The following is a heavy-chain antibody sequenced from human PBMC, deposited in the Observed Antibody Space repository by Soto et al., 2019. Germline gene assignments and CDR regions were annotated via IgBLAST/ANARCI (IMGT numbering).Heavy chain of an antibody. CDR3: AKNYYFDS. CDR1: GFTFSSYA. J-gene: IGHJ4*02. V-gene: IGHV3-23*01. CDR2: INVGVGNT. D-gene: IGHD3-10*01. Sequence: EVQLLESGGGLIQPGGSLRLSCAASGFTFSSYAMSWVRQAPGKGLEWVSSINVGVGNTHYADSVRGRFTISRDNSKNTVYLQMNSLRAEDTAIYYCAKNYYFDSRGQETLVTVSS.